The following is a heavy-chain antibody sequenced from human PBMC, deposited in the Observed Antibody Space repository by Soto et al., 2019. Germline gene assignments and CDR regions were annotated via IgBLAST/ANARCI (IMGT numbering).Heavy chain of an antibody. CDR2: ISGSATTT. J-gene: IGHJ4*02. D-gene: IGHD4-17*01. CDR1: GFTFSSYA. Sequence: GGSLRLSCAASGFTFSSYAMIWVRQAPGKGLEWVSAISGSATTTYYADSVKGRFTVSRDNAKNTLFLHLNNLRADDTAIYFCAPTRYDYGDYAVGFWGQGTLVTVSS. V-gene: IGHV3-23*01. CDR3: APTRYDYGDYAVGF.